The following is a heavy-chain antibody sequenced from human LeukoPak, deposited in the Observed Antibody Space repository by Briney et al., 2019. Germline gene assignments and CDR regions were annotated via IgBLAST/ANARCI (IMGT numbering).Heavy chain of an antibody. CDR1: GASISGYY. CDR2: IYTSGNT. CDR3: ARDPMPKQYCLDDCYSIFEY. V-gene: IGHV4-4*07. Sequence: PSETLSPTCTVSGASISGYYWTWIRQPAGKGLEWIGRIYTSGNTNYNPSLKSRVTMSVDTSKNQFSLKLSSVTAADTAVYYCARDPMPKQYCLDDCYSIFEYWGQGTLVTVSS. J-gene: IGHJ4*02. D-gene: IGHD2-21*02.